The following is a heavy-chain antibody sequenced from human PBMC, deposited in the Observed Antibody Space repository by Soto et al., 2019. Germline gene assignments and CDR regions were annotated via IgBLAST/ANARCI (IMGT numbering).Heavy chain of an antibody. J-gene: IGHJ6*04. V-gene: IGHV3-48*01. CDR1: GFTFSSYS. D-gene: IGHD3-3*01. CDR2: ISSSSSTI. Sequence: PGGSLRLSCAASGFTFSSYSMNWVRQAPGKGLEWVSYISSSSSTIYYADSVKGRFTISRDNAKNSLYLQMNSLRAEDTAVYYCASADFWSGSMDVWGKGTTVTVSS. CDR3: ASADFWSGSMDV.